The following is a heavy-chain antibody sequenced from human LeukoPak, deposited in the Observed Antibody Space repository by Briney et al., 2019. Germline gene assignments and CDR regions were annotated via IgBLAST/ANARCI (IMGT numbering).Heavy chain of an antibody. D-gene: IGHD4-17*01. V-gene: IGHV3-23*01. CDR1: GFTFNTYV. CDR2: ITGGGIT. CDR3: ANEIRPNDY. Sequence: GGSLRLSCVASGFTFNTYVMSWVRQAPGKGLEWVATITGGGITYYADLVKGRFTISRDNSKNTLYLQMNSLRAEDTAVYYCANEIRPNDYWGQGTQVTVSS. J-gene: IGHJ4*02.